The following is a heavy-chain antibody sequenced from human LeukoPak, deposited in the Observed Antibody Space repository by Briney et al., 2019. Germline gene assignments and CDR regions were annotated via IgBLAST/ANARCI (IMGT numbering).Heavy chain of an antibody. V-gene: IGHV3-33*01. CDR3: ARGNSDAFDI. Sequence: GRSLRLSCAASGFTFSSYGMHWVRQAPGKGLEWVAIIWYDGSYKYYADSVKGRFTVSRDNSKNTLYLQVNSLTAEDTAVYYCARGNSDAFDIWGQGTMVTVSS. J-gene: IGHJ3*02. CDR1: GFTFSSYG. D-gene: IGHD4-23*01. CDR2: IWYDGSYK.